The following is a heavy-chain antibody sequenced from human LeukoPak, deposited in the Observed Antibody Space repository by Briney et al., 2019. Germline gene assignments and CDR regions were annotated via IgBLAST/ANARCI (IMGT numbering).Heavy chain of an antibody. V-gene: IGHV3-66*02. CDR2: IYGDGTT. CDR1: GFTVSNEY. CDR3: ARDRAGAQSWVALDP. D-gene: IGHD3-10*01. J-gene: IGHJ5*02. Sequence: PGGSLRLSCAASGFTVSNEYMAWVRQAPGRGLEWVSLIYGDGTTFYTDSVKGRFTISRDNFKNTLYLQMSSLRPEDTALYYCARDRAGAQSWVALDPWGQGTLVTVSS.